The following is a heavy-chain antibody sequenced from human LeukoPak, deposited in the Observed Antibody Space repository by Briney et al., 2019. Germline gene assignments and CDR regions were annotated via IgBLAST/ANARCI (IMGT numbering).Heavy chain of an antibody. CDR1: GGSFSGYY. CDR3: ARVRARGAFDI. Sequence: PSETLSLTCAVYGGSFSGYYWSWIRQPPGKGLEWIGEINHSGSTNYNPSPKSRVTISVDTSKNQVSLKLSSVTAADTAVYYCARVRARGAFDIWGQGTMVTVSS. J-gene: IGHJ3*02. D-gene: IGHD3-10*01. CDR2: INHSGST. V-gene: IGHV4-34*01.